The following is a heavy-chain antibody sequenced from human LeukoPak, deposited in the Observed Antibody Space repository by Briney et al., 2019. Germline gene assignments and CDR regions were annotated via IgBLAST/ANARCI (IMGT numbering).Heavy chain of an antibody. V-gene: IGHV4-39*01. CDR2: IYYSGST. CDR3: ARVANIVVVPAAIPFDD. Sequence: SETLSLTCTVSGGSISSSSYYWGWIRQPPGKGLEWIGSIYYSGSTYYNPSLKSRVTISVDTSKNQFSLKLSSVTAADTAVYYCARVANIVVVPAAIPFDDWGQGTLVTVSS. D-gene: IGHD2-2*02. J-gene: IGHJ4*02. CDR1: GGSISSSSYY.